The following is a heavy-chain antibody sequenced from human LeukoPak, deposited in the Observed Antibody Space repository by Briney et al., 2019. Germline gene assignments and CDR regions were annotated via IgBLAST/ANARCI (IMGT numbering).Heavy chain of an antibody. CDR3: AKAYSSGWYIFDY. D-gene: IGHD6-19*01. CDR2: ISSSGRTI. CDR1: GFTFSSYS. V-gene: IGHV3-48*01. Sequence: GGSLRLSCAASGFTFSSYSMNWVRQAPGKGLEWVSYISSSGRTIYYADSVKGRFTISRDNAKNSLYLQMNSLRAEDTAVYYCAKAYSSGWYIFDYWGQGTLVTVSS. J-gene: IGHJ4*02.